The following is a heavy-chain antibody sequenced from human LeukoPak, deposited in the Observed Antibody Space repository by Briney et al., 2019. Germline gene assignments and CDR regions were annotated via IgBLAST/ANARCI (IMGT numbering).Heavy chain of an antibody. V-gene: IGHV3-23*01. CDR1: GFTFSTYA. CDR3: AKDALHYYDSSGYPAAFDI. CDR2: ISGSTGRT. D-gene: IGHD3-22*01. Sequence: GGSLRLSCAASGFTFSTYAMSWVRQAPGKGLEWVSAISGSTGRTYYADSVKGRFTISRDNSKNTLYLQMNNLRAEDTAVYYCAKDALHYYDSSGYPAAFDIWGQGTMVTVSS. J-gene: IGHJ3*02.